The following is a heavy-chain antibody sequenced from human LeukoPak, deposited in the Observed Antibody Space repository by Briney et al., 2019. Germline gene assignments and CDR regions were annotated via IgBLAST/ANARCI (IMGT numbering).Heavy chain of an antibody. D-gene: IGHD6-13*01. Sequence: PGGSLRLSCSASGFAFSTYWMTWVRQAPGKGLEWLANMNQDGSQKYYVGSVKGRFTISRDNAKNSLYLQMNSLRAEDTAVYYCARDDGSSWYFYWGQGTLVTVSS. J-gene: IGHJ4*02. CDR3: ARDDGSSWYFY. CDR2: MNQDGSQK. V-gene: IGHV3-7*01. CDR1: GFAFSTYW.